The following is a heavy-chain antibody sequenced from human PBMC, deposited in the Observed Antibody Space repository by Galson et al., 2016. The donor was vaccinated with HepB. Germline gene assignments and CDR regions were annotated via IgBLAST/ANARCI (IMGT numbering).Heavy chain of an antibody. J-gene: IGHJ6*02. D-gene: IGHD3-10*01. CDR2: ISYDGSNK. V-gene: IGHV3-30*04. CDR1: GFTFSSYA. Sequence: SLRLSCAASGFTFSSYAMHWVRQAPGKGLEWVAVISYDGSNKDHADSVKGRFTISRDNSNNTLYVQMNSLRAEDMAVYYCARGAVRGVIMPYYGMDVWGQGTTVTVSS. CDR3: ARGAVRGVIMPYYGMDV.